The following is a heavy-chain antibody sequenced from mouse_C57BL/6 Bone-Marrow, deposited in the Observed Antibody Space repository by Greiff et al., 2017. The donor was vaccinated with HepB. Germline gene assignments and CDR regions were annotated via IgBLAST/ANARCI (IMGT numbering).Heavy chain of an antibody. Sequence: QVQLQQSGAELVMPGASVKLSCKASGYTFTSYWMHWVKQRPGQGLEWIGEIDPSDSYTNYNQKFKGKSTLTVDKSSSTAYMQLSSLTSEDSAVYYCARYYYGSKVDYWGQGTTLTVSS. CDR3: ARYYYGSKVDY. J-gene: IGHJ2*01. CDR1: GYTFTSYW. D-gene: IGHD1-1*01. CDR2: IDPSDSYT. V-gene: IGHV1-69*01.